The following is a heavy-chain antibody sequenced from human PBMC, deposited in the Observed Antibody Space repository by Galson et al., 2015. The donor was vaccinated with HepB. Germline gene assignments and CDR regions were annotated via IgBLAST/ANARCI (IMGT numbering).Heavy chain of an antibody. V-gene: IGHV3-11*03. CDR2: ISSSSSYT. CDR1: GFTFSDYY. Sequence: SLRLSCAASGFTFSDYYMSWIRQAPGKGLEWVSYISSSSSYTNYADSVKGRFTISRDNAKNSLYLQMNSLRAEDTAVYYCAMGLGSSNYYYYGMDVWGQGTTVTVSS. D-gene: IGHD6-6*01. CDR3: AMGLGSSNYYYYGMDV. J-gene: IGHJ6*02.